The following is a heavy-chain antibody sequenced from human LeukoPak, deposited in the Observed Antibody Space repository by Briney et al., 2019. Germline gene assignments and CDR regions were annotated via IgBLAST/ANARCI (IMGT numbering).Heavy chain of an antibody. CDR1: GASISHFY. V-gene: IGHV4-59*01. CDR3: ARVFSGLDY. J-gene: IGHJ4*02. CDR2: YYSSGRP. Sequence: PSETLSLTCTVSGASISHFYWSWIRQPPGKGLEWIGYYYSSGRPNYNPSLKSRVTISVDTSKNQFSLKLTSVTAADTAVYYCARVFSGLDYWGQGTLVTVSS. D-gene: IGHD2-8*02.